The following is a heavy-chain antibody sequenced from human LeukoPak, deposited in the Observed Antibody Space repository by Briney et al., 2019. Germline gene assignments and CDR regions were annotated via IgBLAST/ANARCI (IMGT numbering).Heavy chain of an antibody. CDR1: GFPFSNYG. Sequence: PGRSLRLSCAASGFPFSNYGMHWVRQAPGKGLEWVAVISADGIDKYYADSVKGRFTISRDNSKNTLYLQMSSLRPEDTAVCYCAKDKGREGDYWGQGNLVTVSS. V-gene: IGHV3-30*18. CDR3: AKDKGREGDY. J-gene: IGHJ4*02. CDR2: ISADGIDK.